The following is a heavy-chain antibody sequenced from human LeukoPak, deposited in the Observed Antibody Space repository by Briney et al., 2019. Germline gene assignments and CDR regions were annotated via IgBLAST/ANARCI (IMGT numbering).Heavy chain of an antibody. CDR3: TRAVAADDFSPGY. CDR2: INWNGGST. V-gene: IGHV3-20*04. CDR1: GFTFDDYG. Sequence: GGSLRLSCAASGFTFDDYGMSWVRQAPGKGLEWVSGINWNGGSTGYADSVKGRFTISRDNAKNSLYLQMNSLRAEDTAVYYCTRAVAADDFSPGYWGQGTLLTVSS. D-gene: IGHD3/OR15-3a*01. J-gene: IGHJ4*02.